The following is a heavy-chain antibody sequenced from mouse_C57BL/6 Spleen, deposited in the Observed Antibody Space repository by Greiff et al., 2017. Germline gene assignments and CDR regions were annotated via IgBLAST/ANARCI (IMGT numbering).Heavy chain of an antibody. Sequence: EVMLLESGGGLSQPTASLQLTCAPSAFSFNTYAMNWVRQAPGTGLEWVARIRSKSNNYATYYADSVKDRFTISRDDSESMLYFQMNNLKTEDPAMFYYVTETTEVAVPMDYWGQGTSVTVST. D-gene: IGHD5-5*01. J-gene: IGHJ4*01. V-gene: IGHV10-1*01. CDR2: IRSKSNNYAT. CDR1: AFSFNTYA. CDR3: VTETTEVAVPMDY.